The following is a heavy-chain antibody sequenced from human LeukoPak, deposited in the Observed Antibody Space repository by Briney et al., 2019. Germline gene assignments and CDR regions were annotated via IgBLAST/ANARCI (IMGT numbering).Heavy chain of an antibody. CDR1: GGSISSSSYY. V-gene: IGHV4-39*01. CDR3: ARHPRSQITMIVVVITDNWFDP. D-gene: IGHD3-22*01. J-gene: IGHJ5*02. CDR2: IYYSGST. Sequence: PSETLSLTCTVSGGSISSSSYYWGWIRQPPGKGLEWIGSIYYSGSTYYNPSLKSRVTISVDTSKNQFSLKLSSVTAADTAVYYCARHPRSQITMIVVVITDNWFDPWGQGTLVTVSS.